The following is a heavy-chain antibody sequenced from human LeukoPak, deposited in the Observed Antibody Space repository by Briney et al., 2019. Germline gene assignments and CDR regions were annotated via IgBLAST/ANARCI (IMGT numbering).Heavy chain of an antibody. CDR1: GGSFSGYY. V-gene: IGHV4-34*01. Sequence: PSETLSLTCAVYGGSFSGYYWSWIRQPPGKGLEWIGEINHSGSTNYNPSLKSRVTISVDTSKNQFSLELSSVTAADTAVYYCASTTITIFAGPTFDYWGQGTLVTVSS. J-gene: IGHJ4*02. CDR2: INHSGST. CDR3: ASTTITIFAGPTFDY. D-gene: IGHD3-3*01.